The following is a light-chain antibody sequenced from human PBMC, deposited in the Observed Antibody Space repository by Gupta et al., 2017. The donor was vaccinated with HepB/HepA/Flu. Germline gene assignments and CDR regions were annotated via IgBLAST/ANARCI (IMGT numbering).Light chain of an antibody. Sequence: TQSPSSLSVSIGDRVTITCRASQNISNSLNWYQHQPGKAPKLLIYAASTLQSGVPSRFSGSGSGIDFTLTVSSLQPEDVATYYCQQSYTSPLSFGGGTKVEIK. CDR3: QQSYTSPLS. V-gene: IGKV1-39*01. CDR1: QNISNS. CDR2: AAS. J-gene: IGKJ4*01.